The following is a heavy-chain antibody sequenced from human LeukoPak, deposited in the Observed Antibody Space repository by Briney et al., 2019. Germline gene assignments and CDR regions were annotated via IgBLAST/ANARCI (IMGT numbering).Heavy chain of an antibody. CDR3: ARGLFLSGYLDAFDI. CDR1: GFTFSTYP. J-gene: IGHJ3*02. CDR2: IYSDGRT. D-gene: IGHD3-22*01. Sequence: PGGSLRLSCAASGFTFSTYPVIWVRQAPGKGLEWVSLIYSDGRTYYADSVKGRCTISRDGSKNTLYLQMNSLRVEDTAVYYCARGLFLSGYLDAFDIWGQGTVVTVSS. V-gene: IGHV3-53*01.